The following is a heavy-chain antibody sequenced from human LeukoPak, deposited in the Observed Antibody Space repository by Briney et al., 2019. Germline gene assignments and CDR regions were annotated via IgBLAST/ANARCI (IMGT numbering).Heavy chain of an antibody. CDR2: ISGSGGST. CDR1: GFTFSDYY. D-gene: IGHD3-3*01. Sequence: GGSLRLSCAASGFTFSDYYMSWIRQAPGKGLEWVSAISGSGGSTYYADSVKGRFTISRDNSKNTLYLQMNSLRAEDTAVYYCAKDPIAFGYFDYWGQGTLVTVSS. J-gene: IGHJ4*02. V-gene: IGHV3-23*01. CDR3: AKDPIAFGYFDY.